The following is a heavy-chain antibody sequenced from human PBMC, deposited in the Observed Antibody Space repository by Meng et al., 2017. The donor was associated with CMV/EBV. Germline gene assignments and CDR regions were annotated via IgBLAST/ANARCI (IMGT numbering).Heavy chain of an antibody. J-gene: IGHJ4*02. D-gene: IGHD2-8*01. V-gene: IGHV1-2*02. CDR2: INPNSGGT. CDR1: FTGYY. CDR3: ARLGRDEVYALNRRYFDY. Sequence: FTGYYMHWVRQAPGQGLEWMVWINPNSGGTNYAQKFQGRVTMTSDTSISTAYMELSRLRSDDTAVYYCARLGRDEVYALNRRYFDYWGQGTLVTVSS.